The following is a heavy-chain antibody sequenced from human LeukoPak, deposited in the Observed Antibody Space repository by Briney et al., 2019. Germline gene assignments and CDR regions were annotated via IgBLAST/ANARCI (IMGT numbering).Heavy chain of an antibody. CDR1: GYTFTSYG. CDR2: ISAYNGNT. Sequence: ASVKVSCKASGYTFTSYGISWVRQAPGQGLEWMGWISAYNGNTNYAQKLQGRVTMTTDTSTSTAYMELRSLRSDDTAVYYCARHEQWLVLYNWFDPWGQGTLVTVSS. J-gene: IGHJ5*02. V-gene: IGHV1-18*01. CDR3: ARHEQWLVLYNWFDP. D-gene: IGHD6-19*01.